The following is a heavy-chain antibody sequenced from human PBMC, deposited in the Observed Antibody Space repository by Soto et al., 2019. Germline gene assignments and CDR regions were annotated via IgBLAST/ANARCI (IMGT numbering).Heavy chain of an antibody. CDR3: ARLRGYCSGGSCAELNWFGP. CDR1: GDSVSSNSAA. V-gene: IGHV6-1*01. CDR2: TYYRSKWYN. D-gene: IGHD2-15*01. J-gene: IGHJ5*02. Sequence: PSQTLSLTCAISGDSVSSNSAAWNWIRQSPSRGLEWLGRTYYRSKWYNDYAVSVKSRITINPDTSKNQFSLQLNSVTPEDTAVYYCARLRGYCSGGSCAELNWFGPWGQGTLVTVSS.